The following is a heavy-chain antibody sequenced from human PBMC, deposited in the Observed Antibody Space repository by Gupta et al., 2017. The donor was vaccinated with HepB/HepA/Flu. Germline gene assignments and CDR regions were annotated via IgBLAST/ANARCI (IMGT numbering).Heavy chain of an antibody. J-gene: IGHJ6*02. Sequence: EVQLVESGGGLVKPGGSLRLSCAAAGCTFSSYSMNWFRQAPGKGLELVSSISSSSSYIYYADSVKGRFTISRDNAKNSLYLQMNSLRAEDTAVYYCARDRIVVVPAAMIVQSYYYYGMDVWGQGTTVTVSS. CDR2: ISSSSSYI. CDR3: ARDRIVVVPAAMIVQSYYYYGMDV. D-gene: IGHD2-2*01. CDR1: GCTFSSYS. V-gene: IGHV3-21*01.